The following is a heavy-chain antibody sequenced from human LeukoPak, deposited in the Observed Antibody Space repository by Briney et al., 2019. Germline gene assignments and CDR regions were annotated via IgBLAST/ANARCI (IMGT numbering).Heavy chain of an antibody. CDR1: GYTSTSYA. D-gene: IGHD5-18*01. CDR3: ARADAREYSYGPAKSPKFDY. Sequence: ASVKVSCKASGYTSTSYAMHWVRQAPGQRLEWMGWINAGNGNTKYSQKFQGRVTITRDTSASTAYMELSSLRSEDTAVYYCARADAREYSYGPAKSPKFDYWGQGTLVTVSS. J-gene: IGHJ4*02. CDR2: INAGNGNT. V-gene: IGHV1-3*01.